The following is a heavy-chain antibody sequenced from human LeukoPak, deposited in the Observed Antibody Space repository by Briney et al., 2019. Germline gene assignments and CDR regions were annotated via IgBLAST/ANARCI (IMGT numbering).Heavy chain of an antibody. V-gene: IGHV3-43D*03. CDR3: ARDRAIAARLRVGMDY. J-gene: IGHJ4*02. D-gene: IGHD6-6*01. Sequence: GGSLRLSCAASGFTFDDYAMHWVRQAPGKGLEWVSLISWDGGSTYYADSVKGRFTISRDNSKNTLYLQMNSLRAEDTAVYYCARDRAIAARLRVGMDYWGQGTLVTVSS. CDR1: GFTFDDYA. CDR2: ISWDGGST.